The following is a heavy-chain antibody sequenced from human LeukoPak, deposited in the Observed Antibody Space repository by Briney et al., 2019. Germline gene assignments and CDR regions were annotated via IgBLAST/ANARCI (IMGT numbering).Heavy chain of an antibody. CDR1: GGSISTTYYY. Sequence: PSDTLSLTSTVSGGSISTTYYYWGWIRQPPGKGLEWIGNIHNSESTYYNPSLKSRVTISVDTSKNQFSLKLSSVTAADTAVYYCASHYGPWGQGTLVTVSS. CDR3: ASHYGP. V-gene: IGHV4-39*01. D-gene: IGHD3-10*01. CDR2: IHNSEST. J-gene: IGHJ5*02.